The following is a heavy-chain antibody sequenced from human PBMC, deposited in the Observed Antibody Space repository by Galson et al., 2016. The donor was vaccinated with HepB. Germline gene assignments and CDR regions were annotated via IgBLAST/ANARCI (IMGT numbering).Heavy chain of an antibody. Sequence: SLRLSCAASGFTFSSFGMHWVRQAPGKGLDWVAVISYDGSNKYYADSVKGRFTISRDNSKNTLYLQMNSLRTEDTAVYYCMKYEHSSGWPFFDYWGQGTLVIVSS. J-gene: IGHJ4*02. V-gene: IGHV3-30*18. CDR1: GFTFSSFG. CDR2: ISYDGSNK. D-gene: IGHD6-19*01. CDR3: MKYEHSSGWPFFDY.